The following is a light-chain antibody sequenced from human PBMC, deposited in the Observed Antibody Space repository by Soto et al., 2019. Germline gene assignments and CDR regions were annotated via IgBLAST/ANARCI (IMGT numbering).Light chain of an antibody. J-gene: IGKJ1*01. V-gene: IGKV1-39*01. Sequence: DIQMTQSPSSLSASVGDGVTITCRASQSISTYLNWYHQKPGKAPQLLIYAASSLQTGVPSRFSGSGSGTDFTLTIISLQPEDFATYYCQQSYSTPRTFGQGTKVEIK. CDR1: QSISTY. CDR2: AAS. CDR3: QQSYSTPRT.